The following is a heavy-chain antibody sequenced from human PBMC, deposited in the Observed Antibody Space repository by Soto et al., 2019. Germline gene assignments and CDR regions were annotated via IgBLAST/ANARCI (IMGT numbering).Heavy chain of an antibody. CDR2: IYSGGST. D-gene: IGHD6-19*01. CDR1: GFTVSSNY. Sequence: PGGSLRLSCAASGFTVSSNYMSWVRQAPGKGLEWVSVIYSGGSTYYADSVKGRFTISRDNSKNTLYLQMNSLRAEDTAVYYCARGGGLYSSDFIDYWGQGTLVTVSS. J-gene: IGHJ4*02. V-gene: IGHV3-53*01. CDR3: ARGGGLYSSDFIDY.